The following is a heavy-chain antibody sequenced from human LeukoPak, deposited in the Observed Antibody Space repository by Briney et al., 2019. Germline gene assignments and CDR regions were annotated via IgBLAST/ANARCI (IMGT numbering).Heavy chain of an antibody. CDR2: ISSDNGNT. D-gene: IGHD6-13*01. V-gene: IGHV1-18*01. Sequence: GASVKVSCEASGYMFRSYAISWGRQAPGQGREWLGGISSDNGNTNYAQKFQGRVIMTTDTSTSTAYMELRGLRSDDTAVYFCARGSGSTWWDLFDYWGQGTLVTVSS. J-gene: IGHJ4*02. CDR3: ARGSGSTWWDLFDY. CDR1: GYMFRSYA.